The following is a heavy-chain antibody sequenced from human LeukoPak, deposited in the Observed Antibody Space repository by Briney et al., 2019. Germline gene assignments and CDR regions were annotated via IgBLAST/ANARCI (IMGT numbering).Heavy chain of an antibody. CDR1: GGSISSNNW. CDR2: IYHSGSP. CDR3: ARDSCSSTSCYSPSFDP. Sequence: PSGTLSLTCAVSGGSISSNNWWGWVRQPPGKGLEWIGEIYHSGSPNYNPSLKSRVTISVDKSRNHFSLNLSSVTAADTAVYYCARDSCSSTSCYSPSFDPWGQGTLVTVSS. V-gene: IGHV4-4*02. D-gene: IGHD2-2*01. J-gene: IGHJ5*02.